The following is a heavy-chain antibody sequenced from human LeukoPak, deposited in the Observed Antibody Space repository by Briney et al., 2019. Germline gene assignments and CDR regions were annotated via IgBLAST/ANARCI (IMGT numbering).Heavy chain of an antibody. V-gene: IGHV1-2*02. D-gene: IGHD6-13*01. J-gene: IGHJ4*02. CDR3: ARHGGKLRSWIDY. CDR1: GYTFTGYY. Sequence: ASVKVSCKASGYTFTGYYMHWVRQAPGQGLEWMGWINPNSGGTNYAQKFQGRVTMTRDTSISTAYMELSRLRSDDTAVYYCARHGGKLRSWIDYWGQGTLVTVSS. CDR2: INPNSGGT.